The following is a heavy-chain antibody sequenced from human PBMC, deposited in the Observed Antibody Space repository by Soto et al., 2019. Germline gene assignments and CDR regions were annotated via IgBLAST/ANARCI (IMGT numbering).Heavy chain of an antibody. CDR3: ARPGYSSSWDSPHYYYYFDY. CDR1: GYSFTSYW. V-gene: IGHV5-10-1*03. J-gene: IGHJ4*02. D-gene: IGHD6-13*01. CDR2: FDPSDSYT. Sequence: EVQLVQSGAEVKKPGESLRISCKGSGYSFTSYWISCVRQMPGKGLEWMGRFDPSDSYTNYSPSFQGHVTISADKSISTAYLQWSSLKASDTAMYCGARPGYSSSWDSPHYYYYFDYWGQGTLVTGSS.